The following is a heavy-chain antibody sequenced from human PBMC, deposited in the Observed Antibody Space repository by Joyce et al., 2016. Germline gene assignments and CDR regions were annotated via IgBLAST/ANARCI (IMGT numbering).Heavy chain of an antibody. J-gene: IGHJ4*02. CDR1: GFNFRSYG. Sequence: QAQLVESGGGVVQPGRSLRLSCAVSGFNFRSYGMHWVRQAPGKGLEWVAVISNDGKNKNYADSVKGRFTVSRDNSKKILSLQMNSLRPEDTAVYYCAKDRETSAVLDFWGQGTPVTVSS. CDR3: AKDRETSAVLDF. CDR2: ISNDGKNK. D-gene: IGHD6-25*01. V-gene: IGHV3-30*18.